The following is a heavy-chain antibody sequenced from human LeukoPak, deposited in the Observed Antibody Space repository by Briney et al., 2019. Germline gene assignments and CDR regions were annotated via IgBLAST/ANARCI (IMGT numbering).Heavy chain of an antibody. J-gene: IGHJ5*02. Sequence: ASVKVSCKASGYTFTGYYMHWVRQAPGQGLEWMGWINPNSGGTNYAQKFQGRVTMTRDTSISTAHMELSRLRSDDTAVYYCARDPGITMVRGVFDPWGQGTLVTVSS. CDR3: ARDPGITMVRGVFDP. CDR2: INPNSGGT. D-gene: IGHD3-10*01. V-gene: IGHV1-2*02. CDR1: GYTFTGYY.